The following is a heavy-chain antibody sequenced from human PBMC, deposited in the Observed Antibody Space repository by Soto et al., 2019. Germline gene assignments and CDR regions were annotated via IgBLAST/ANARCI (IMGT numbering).Heavy chain of an antibody. D-gene: IGHD2-15*01. J-gene: IGHJ6*02. Sequence: ASVKVSCKASGYTFTSYAMHWVRQAPGQRLEWMGWISAGNGNTKYSQKLQGRVTMTTDTSTSTAYMELRSLRSDDTAVYYCASVFYEVVAATERYYYNGMDVWGQGTTVTVSS. CDR2: ISAGNGNT. V-gene: IGHV1-3*01. CDR3: ASVFYEVVAATERYYYNGMDV. CDR1: GYTFTSYA.